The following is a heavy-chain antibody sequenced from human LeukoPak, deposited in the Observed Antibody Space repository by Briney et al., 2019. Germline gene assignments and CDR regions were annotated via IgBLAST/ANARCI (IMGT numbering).Heavy chain of an antibody. J-gene: IGHJ4*02. CDR1: GDSISTYH. Sequence: SETLSLTCSVSGDSISTYHWNWIRKPPGKGLEWIGYMQSAGNSKYNPSLKNRVNIFIDMSKNQFVLNLRSVTAADTAVYYCARDKRHSYGRYFDPWGQGMLVTVSS. V-gene: IGHV4-59*01. CDR3: ARDKRHSYGRYFDP. D-gene: IGHD5-18*01. CDR2: MQSAGNS.